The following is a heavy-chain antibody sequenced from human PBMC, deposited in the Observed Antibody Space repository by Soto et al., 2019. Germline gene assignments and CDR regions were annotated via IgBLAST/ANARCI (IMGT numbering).Heavy chain of an antibody. CDR2: INAGNGNT. J-gene: IGHJ6*03. CDR1: GYTFTSYA. V-gene: IGHV1-3*01. D-gene: IGHD3-3*01. Sequence: ASVKVSCKASGYTFTSYAMHWVRQAPGQRLEWMGWINAGNGNTKYSQKFQGRVTITRDTSASTAYMELSSLRSEDTAVYYCARGGPTRFLEWFYSPHMDVWGKGTTVTVSS. CDR3: ARGGPTRFLEWFYSPHMDV.